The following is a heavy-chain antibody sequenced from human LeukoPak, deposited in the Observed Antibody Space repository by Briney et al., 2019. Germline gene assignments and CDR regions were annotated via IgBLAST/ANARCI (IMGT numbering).Heavy chain of an antibody. J-gene: IGHJ4*02. CDR2: IRFDGSDK. CDR1: GFTFSDYG. V-gene: IGHV3-30*02. Sequence: PGGSLRLSCAASGFTFSDYGMHWVRQAPGKGLEWVAFIRFDGSDKYYADSVKGRFTISRDNSKNTLYLQMNSLRPEDTAVHYCARDKNPLCSFTCRSEFDYWGQGTLVTVSS. CDR3: ARDKNPLCSFTCRSEFDY. D-gene: IGHD2-15*01.